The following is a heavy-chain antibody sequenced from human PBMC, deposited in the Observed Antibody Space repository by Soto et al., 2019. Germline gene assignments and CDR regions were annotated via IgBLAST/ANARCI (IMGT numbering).Heavy chain of an antibody. V-gene: IGHV3-23*01. Sequence: EVQLLESGGGLVQPGGSLRPSCAVSGFTFSSYAMSWVRQAPGKGLEWVSGISGSGGNTYYSDSVKGRFTISRDNSKNTLYLQMNSLRAEDTAVYSCAKVYGSGSYDSYWGQGVLVTVSS. J-gene: IGHJ4*02. CDR1: GFTFSSYA. CDR3: AKVYGSGSYDSY. D-gene: IGHD3-10*01. CDR2: ISGSGGNT.